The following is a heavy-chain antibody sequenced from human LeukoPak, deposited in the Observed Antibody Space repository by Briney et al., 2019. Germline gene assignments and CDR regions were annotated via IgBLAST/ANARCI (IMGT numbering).Heavy chain of an antibody. CDR1: GGSFSGYY. V-gene: IGHV4-34*01. CDR2: INHSGST. D-gene: IGHD3-10*01. J-gene: IGHJ4*02. CDR3: AKMRLGPLWFGELCFDY. Sequence: SETLSLTCAVYGGSFSGYYWSWIRQPPGKGLEWIGEINHSGSTNYNPSLKSRVTISVDTSKNQFSLKLSSVTAADTAVYYCAKMRLGPLWFGELCFDYWGQGTLVTVSS.